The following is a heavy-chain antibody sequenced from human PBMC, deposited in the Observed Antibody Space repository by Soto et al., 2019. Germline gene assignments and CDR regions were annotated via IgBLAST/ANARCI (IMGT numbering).Heavy chain of an antibody. V-gene: IGHV3-21*01. Sequence: PRGSLRLSCSASGFTFTRYSMNWFRQAPGKGLEWVSSISSTTNYIYYADSMKGRFTVSRDNAKNSVYLEMNSLSAEDTAVYYCARESEDLTSNFDYWGQGTLVTVSS. CDR1: GFTFTRYS. CDR3: ARESEDLTSNFDY. J-gene: IGHJ4*02. CDR2: ISSTTNYI.